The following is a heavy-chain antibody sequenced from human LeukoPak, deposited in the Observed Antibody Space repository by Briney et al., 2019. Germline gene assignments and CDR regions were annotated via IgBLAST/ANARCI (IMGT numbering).Heavy chain of an antibody. CDR1: GFTFSRSS. CDR2: ISTSSSYI. V-gene: IGHV3-21*01. CDR3: ARGSENYLGGLDY. J-gene: IGHJ4*02. D-gene: IGHD3-10*01. Sequence: PGGSLRLSCAAPGFTFSRSSMNWVRQAPGKGLEWVSSISTSSSYIYYADSVKGRFTISRDNAKNSLYLQMNSLRAEDTAVYYCARGSENYLGGLDYWGQGTQVTVSS.